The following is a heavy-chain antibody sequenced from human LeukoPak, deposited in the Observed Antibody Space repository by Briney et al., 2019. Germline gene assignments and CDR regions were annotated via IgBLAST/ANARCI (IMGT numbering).Heavy chain of an antibody. CDR1: GFTFSSYA. Sequence: GGSLRLSCAASGFTFSSYAMHWVRQAPGKGLEWVAVISYDGSNKYYADSVKGRFTISRDNAKNSLYLQMNSLRAEDTAVYYCARDGPYNWNPQDAFDIWGQGTMVTVSS. CDR2: ISYDGSNK. J-gene: IGHJ3*02. D-gene: IGHD1-20*01. CDR3: ARDGPYNWNPQDAFDI. V-gene: IGHV3-30-3*01.